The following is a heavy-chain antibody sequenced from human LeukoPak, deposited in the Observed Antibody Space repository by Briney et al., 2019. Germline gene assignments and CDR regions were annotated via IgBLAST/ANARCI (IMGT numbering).Heavy chain of an antibody. CDR2: ITGSGGST. J-gene: IGHJ4*02. D-gene: IGHD3-3*01. V-gene: IGHV3-23*01. CDR1: GFTFSSYA. CDR3: AKKDDFWRGYYHRDYIDY. Sequence: GGSLRLSCAASGFTFSSYAMSWVRQAPGKGLEWVSAITGSGGSTYYADSVKGRFTISRDNSKNTLYLQMNSLRAEDTAVYYCAKKDDFWRGYYHRDYIDYWGQGTLVTVSS.